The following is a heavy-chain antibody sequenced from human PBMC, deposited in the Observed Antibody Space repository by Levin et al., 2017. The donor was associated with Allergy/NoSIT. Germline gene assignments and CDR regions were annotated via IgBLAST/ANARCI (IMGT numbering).Heavy chain of an antibody. CDR3: ARAAWRLLANWFDP. CDR1: GFTFSSYW. V-gene: IGHV3-7*01. D-gene: IGHD3-3*01. Sequence: GGSLRLSCAASGFTFSSYWMSWVRQAPGKGLEWVANIKQDGSEKYYVDSVKGRFTISRDNAKNSLYLQMNSLRAEDTAVYYCARAAWRLLANWFDPWGQGTLVTVSS. CDR2: IKQDGSEK. J-gene: IGHJ5*02.